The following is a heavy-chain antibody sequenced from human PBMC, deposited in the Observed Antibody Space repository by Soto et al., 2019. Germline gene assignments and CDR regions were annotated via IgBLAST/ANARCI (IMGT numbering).Heavy chain of an antibody. Sequence: QVQLVESGGGVVQPGGSLRLSCTASGFTFTTFGIHWVRQAPGKGLEWVALISYDGHNKYYSDSVKGRFTISRDNYKYTLSLQVNSLRAEDPSVYYCAKDLQAYGDYNYYYYGMDVWGQGTTVSVSS. J-gene: IGHJ6*02. D-gene: IGHD4-17*01. CDR3: AKDLQAYGDYNYYYYGMDV. CDR2: ISYDGHNK. V-gene: IGHV3-30*18. CDR1: GFTFTTFG.